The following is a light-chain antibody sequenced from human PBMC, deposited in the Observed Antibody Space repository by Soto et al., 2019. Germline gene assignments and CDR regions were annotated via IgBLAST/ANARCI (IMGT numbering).Light chain of an antibody. J-gene: IGLJ2*01. CDR1: SSNIGTFY. Sequence: QSVLTQPPSASGTPGQRVTISCSGSSSNIGTFYVYWYQHLPGTAPKLLMYKNNQRPSGVPDGFSGSKSGTSASLAIDGLRSEDEADYYCASRDDSLSGVVFGGGTK. CDR3: ASRDDSLSGVV. CDR2: KNN. V-gene: IGLV1-47*01.